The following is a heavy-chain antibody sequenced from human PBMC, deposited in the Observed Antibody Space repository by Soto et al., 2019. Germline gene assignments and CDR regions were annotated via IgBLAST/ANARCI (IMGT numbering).Heavy chain of an antibody. CDR2: ISGSGGST. CDR3: AKDRRYYDILTGYYDY. J-gene: IGHJ4*02. Sequence: GGSLRLSCAASGFTFSSYAMSWVRRAPGKGLEWVSAISGSGGSTYYADSVKGRFTISRDNSKNTLYLQMNSLRAEDTAVYYCAKDRRYYDILTGYYDYWGQGTLVTVSS. D-gene: IGHD3-9*01. CDR1: GFTFSSYA. V-gene: IGHV3-23*01.